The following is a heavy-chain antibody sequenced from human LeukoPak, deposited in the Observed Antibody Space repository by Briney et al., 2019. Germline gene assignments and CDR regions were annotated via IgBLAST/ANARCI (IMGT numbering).Heavy chain of an antibody. CDR2: IKQDGSEK. D-gene: IGHD4-23*01. Sequence: GGSLRLSCAASGFTFSGYWMSWVRQAPGKGLEWVANIKQDGSEKYYVDSVKGRFTISRDNAKNSLYLQMNSLRAEDTAVYYCAREDYGGKTYYFDYWGQGTLVTVSS. V-gene: IGHV3-7*01. J-gene: IGHJ4*02. CDR1: GFTFSGYW. CDR3: AREDYGGKTYYFDY.